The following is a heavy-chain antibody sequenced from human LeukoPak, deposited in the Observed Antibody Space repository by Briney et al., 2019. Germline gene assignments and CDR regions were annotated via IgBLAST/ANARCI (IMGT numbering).Heavy chain of an antibody. D-gene: IGHD3-22*01. CDR3: AESLGDSSGYYPFDY. V-gene: IGHV3-23*01. J-gene: IGHJ4*02. Sequence: GGSLRLSCAASGFTFSSYAMSWVRQAPGKGLEWVSAISGSGGSTYYADSVKGRFTISRDNSKNTLYLQMNSLRAEDTAVYYCAESLGDSSGYYPFDYWGQGTLVTVSS. CDR2: ISGSGGST. CDR1: GFTFSSYA.